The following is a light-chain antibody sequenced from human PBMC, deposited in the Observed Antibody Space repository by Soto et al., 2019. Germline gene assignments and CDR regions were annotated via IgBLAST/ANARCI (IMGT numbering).Light chain of an antibody. V-gene: IGKV1-39*01. CDR1: ESISNY. CDR2: VAS. CDR3: QQSYSSPFYT. Sequence: DIQMTQSPISLSASVGDRVTITCRASESISNYLNWYQQKPGQAPELLIFVASTLQSGVPSRFSGSGSGTDFTLTISGLQPEDFATYYCQQSYSSPFYTFGQGTKLEI. J-gene: IGKJ2*01.